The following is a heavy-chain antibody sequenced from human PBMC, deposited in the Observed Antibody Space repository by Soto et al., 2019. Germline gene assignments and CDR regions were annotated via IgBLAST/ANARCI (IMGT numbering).Heavy chain of an antibody. CDR2: IYYSGST. V-gene: IGHV4-59*01. CDR3: ARVRASGGNSGGFHGY. Sequence: QVQLQESGPGLVKPSETLSLTCTVSGGSISSYYWSWIRQPPGKGLEWIGYIYYSGSTNYNPSLRSRVTPSVDTSKNQFSLKLSSVTAADTAVYYCARVRASGGNSGGFHGYWGQGTLVTVSS. D-gene: IGHD2-21*02. CDR1: GGSISSYY. J-gene: IGHJ4*02.